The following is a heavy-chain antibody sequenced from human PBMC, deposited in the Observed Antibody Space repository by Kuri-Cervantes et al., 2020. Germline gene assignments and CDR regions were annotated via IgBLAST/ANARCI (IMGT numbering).Heavy chain of an antibody. J-gene: IGHJ4*02. CDR1: GYTFTSYG. CDR2: ISAYNGDT. D-gene: IGHD3-3*01. Sequence: ASVKVSCKASGYTFTSYGISWVRQAPGQGLEWMGWISAYNGDTNYAQKLQGRVTMTTDTSTSTAYMELRSLRSDDTAVYYCARALGRSITIFGVVRDDYYFDYWGQGTLVTVSS. V-gene: IGHV1-18*01. CDR3: ARALGRSITIFGVVRDDYYFDY.